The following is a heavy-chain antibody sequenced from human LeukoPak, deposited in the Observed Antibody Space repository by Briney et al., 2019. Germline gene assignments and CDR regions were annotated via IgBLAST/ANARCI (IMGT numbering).Heavy chain of an antibody. Sequence: SVKVSCKASGGTFSSSAISWVRQAPGQGLDWMGGIIPIFGTANYAQKFQGRVTITADESTSTAYMELSSLRSEDTAVYYCARGGRPYYYDSSGYPTSFDYWGQGTLVTVSS. D-gene: IGHD3-22*01. CDR1: GGTFSSSA. CDR2: IIPIFGTA. V-gene: IGHV1-69*13. CDR3: ARGGRPYYYDSSGYPTSFDY. J-gene: IGHJ4*02.